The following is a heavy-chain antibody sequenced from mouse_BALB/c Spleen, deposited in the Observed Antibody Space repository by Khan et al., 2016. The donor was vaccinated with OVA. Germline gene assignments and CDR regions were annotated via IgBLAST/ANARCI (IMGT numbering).Heavy chain of an antibody. Sequence: EVKLEESGPGLVKPSQSLSLTCSVTGYSITSGYYWNWIRQFPGNRLEWMGYISYDGSNNYNPSLKNRISITREPSKKQFFLKLNSVITEDTATYYWASKSYGKGAYWGQGTLVTVSA. CDR3: ASKSYGKGAY. V-gene: IGHV3-6*02. CDR2: ISYDGSN. J-gene: IGHJ3*01. CDR1: GYSITSGYY. D-gene: IGHD2-1*01.